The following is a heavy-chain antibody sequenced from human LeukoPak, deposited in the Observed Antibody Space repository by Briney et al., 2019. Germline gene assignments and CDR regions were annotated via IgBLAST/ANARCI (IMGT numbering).Heavy chain of an antibody. Sequence: PGGSLRLSCAASGFTFSSYGMHWVRQAPGKGLEWVALIWYDGSDKYYADSVKGRFTISRDNSKNTLHLQMNSLRAEGTAVYYCARGRVVIPEGPDYWGQGTLVTVSS. CDR3: ARGRVVIPEGPDY. V-gene: IGHV3-33*01. J-gene: IGHJ4*02. CDR2: IWYDGSDK. D-gene: IGHD3-10*01. CDR1: GFTFSSYG.